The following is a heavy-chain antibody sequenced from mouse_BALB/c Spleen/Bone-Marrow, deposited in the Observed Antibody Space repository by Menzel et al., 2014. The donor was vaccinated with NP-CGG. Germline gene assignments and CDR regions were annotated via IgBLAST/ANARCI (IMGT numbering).Heavy chain of an antibody. CDR1: GYSFTGYY. Sequence: LVKTGASVKISCKASGYSFTGYYMHWVKQSHGKSLEWFGYISCYNGATSYNQKFKGKATFTVDTSSSTAYMQFNSLTSEDSAVYYCATGSSYWYFDVWGAGTTVTVSS. D-gene: IGHD1-1*01. CDR3: ATGSSYWYFDV. V-gene: IGHV1S34*01. J-gene: IGHJ1*01. CDR2: ISCYNGAT.